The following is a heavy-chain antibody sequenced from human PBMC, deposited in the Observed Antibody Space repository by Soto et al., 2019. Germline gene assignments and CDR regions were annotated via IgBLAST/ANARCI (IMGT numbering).Heavy chain of an antibody. CDR3: GRHGGSVAQLLHFDY. D-gene: IGHD1-1*01. CDR1: GFTFSSYS. V-gene: IGHV3-21*01. J-gene: IGHJ4*02. Sequence: GGSLRLSCAASGFTFSSYSMNWVRQAPGKGLEWVSSISSSSSYIYDADSEKGRFTISRETAKNSHYLQINSLRADDTAVFYGGRHGGSVAQLLHFDYWGQGTLVTVSS. CDR2: ISSSSSYI.